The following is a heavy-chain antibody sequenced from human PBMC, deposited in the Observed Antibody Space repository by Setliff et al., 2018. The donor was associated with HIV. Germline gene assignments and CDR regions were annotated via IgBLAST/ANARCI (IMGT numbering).Heavy chain of an antibody. D-gene: IGHD3-3*01. V-gene: IGHV4-4*09. CDR1: GGSSNSYY. CDR3: ARATRTIFGVVYFDY. J-gene: IGHJ4*02. CDR2: IYTSGGT. Sequence: SETLSLTCTVSGGSSNSYYWSWIRQPPGKGLEWIGYIYTSGGTNYNPSLKSRVTISVDTSKNQFSLKLNSVTAADTAVYYCARATRTIFGVVYFDYWGQGTLVTVPQ.